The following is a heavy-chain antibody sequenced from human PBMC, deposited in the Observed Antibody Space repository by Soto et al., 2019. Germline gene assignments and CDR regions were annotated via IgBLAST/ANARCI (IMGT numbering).Heavy chain of an antibody. Sequence: SETLSLTCTVSGGSISSYYWSWIRQPPGKGLEWIGYINYSGSTNYNPSIKSRVTISVDTSKNQFSLKLSSVTAADTAVYYCARDHDYGDYFDYWGPGTLVAVSS. CDR1: GGSISSYY. V-gene: IGHV4-59*01. CDR2: INYSGST. CDR3: ARDHDYGDYFDY. J-gene: IGHJ4*02. D-gene: IGHD4-17*01.